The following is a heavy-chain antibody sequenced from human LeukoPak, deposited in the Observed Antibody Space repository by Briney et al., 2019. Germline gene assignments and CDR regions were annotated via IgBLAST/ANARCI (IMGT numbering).Heavy chain of an antibody. CDR1: GFTFDDYA. CDR2: ISWNSGSI. CDR3: AKALYYYDSSGYYGAEYFQH. J-gene: IGHJ1*01. V-gene: IGHV3-9*01. D-gene: IGHD3-22*01. Sequence: GGSLRLSCAASGFTFDDYAMHWVRQAPGKGLEWVSGISWNSGSIGYADSVKGRFTISRDNAKNSLYLQMNSLRAEDTALYYCAKALYYYDSSGYYGAEYFQHWGQGTLVTVSS.